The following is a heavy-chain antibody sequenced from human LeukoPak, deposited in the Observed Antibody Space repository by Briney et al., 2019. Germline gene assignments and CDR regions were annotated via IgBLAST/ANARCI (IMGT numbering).Heavy chain of an antibody. CDR2: INHSGFT. J-gene: IGHJ4*02. CDR3: ASRRYSSSWRKLDY. D-gene: IGHD6-13*01. Sequence: SETLSLTCAVYGGSFSGYYWSWIRQPPGKGLEWIGEINHSGFTNYNPSLKSRVTISVDTSKSQFSLKLSSVTAADTAVYYCASRRYSSSWRKLDYWGQGTLVTVSS. V-gene: IGHV4-34*01. CDR1: GGSFSGYY.